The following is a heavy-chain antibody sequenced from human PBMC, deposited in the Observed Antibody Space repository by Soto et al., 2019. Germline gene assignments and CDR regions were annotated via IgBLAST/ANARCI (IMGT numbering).Heavy chain of an antibody. V-gene: IGHV4-59*01. D-gene: IGHD6-13*01. J-gene: IGHJ6*04. CDR2: IYYSGST. CDR3: ATGTHVSSSWYVGYYYYGMDV. Sequence: SETLSLTCTVSGGSISSYYWSWIRQPPGKGLEWIGYIYYSGSTNYNPSLKSRVTISVDTSKNQFSLKLSSVTAADTAVYYCATGTHVSSSWYVGYYYYGMDVWGKGTTVTVSS. CDR1: GGSISSYY.